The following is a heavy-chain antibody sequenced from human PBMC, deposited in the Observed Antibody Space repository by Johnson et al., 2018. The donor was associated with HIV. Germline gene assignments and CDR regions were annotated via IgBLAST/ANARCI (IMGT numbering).Heavy chain of an antibody. V-gene: IGHV3-30*18. J-gene: IGHJ3*02. D-gene: IGHD4-23*01. CDR3: AKVGATVITPRGEAFDI. CDR1: GFTFSSYA. Sequence: QVQLVESGGGVVQPGRSLRLSCAASGFTFSSYAMHWVRQAPGKGREWVAVISYAGSNKYYADSVKGRFTISRDNSKNTLYLQRNSLRAEDTAVNYCAKVGATVITPRGEAFDIWGQGTMVTVSS. CDR2: ISYAGSNK.